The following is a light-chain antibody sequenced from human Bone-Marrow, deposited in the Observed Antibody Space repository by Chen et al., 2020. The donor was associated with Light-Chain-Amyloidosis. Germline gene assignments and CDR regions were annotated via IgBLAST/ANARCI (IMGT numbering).Light chain of an antibody. V-gene: IGLV2-14*01. Sequence: QSALTQPASVSGSPGQSITISCTGTSGDVWTYNYVSWYQQHPGKAPKVMIYAVSNRPSGVANRCSGAKAGKRASRTRAGSQAEDDADEYGRSFRSSSSCGVGPGTKVTVL. CDR3: RSFRSSSSCG. CDR1: SGDVWTYNY. J-gene: IGLJ1*01. CDR2: AVS.